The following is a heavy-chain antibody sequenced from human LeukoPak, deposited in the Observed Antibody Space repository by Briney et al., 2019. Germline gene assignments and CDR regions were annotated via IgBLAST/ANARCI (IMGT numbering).Heavy chain of an antibody. V-gene: IGHV3-7*01. CDR1: GFTFSSYW. J-gene: IGHJ6*03. CDR2: IKLDVNEK. D-gene: IGHD3-10*01. CDR3: ARQGSNYYMDV. Sequence: GGSLRLSCAASGFTFSSYWMSWVRQAPGKGLEWVANIKLDVNEKYYVDSVKGRFTTSRDNAKNSLYLQMNSLRAEDTAVYYCARQGSNYYMDVWGKGTTVTVSS.